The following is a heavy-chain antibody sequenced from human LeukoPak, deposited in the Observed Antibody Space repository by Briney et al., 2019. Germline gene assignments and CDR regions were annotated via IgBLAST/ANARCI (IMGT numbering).Heavy chain of an antibody. J-gene: IGHJ5*02. CDR3: ARDRRGYYGTLFDP. CDR1: GGSISSYY. CDR2: IYTSGST. D-gene: IGHD3-10*01. Sequence: SETLSLTCTVSGGSISSYYWSWIRQPAGKGLEWIGRIYTSGSTYYNPSLKSRVTISVDTSKNQFSLKLSSVTAADTAVYYCARDRRGYYGTLFDPWGQGTLVTVSS. V-gene: IGHV4-4*07.